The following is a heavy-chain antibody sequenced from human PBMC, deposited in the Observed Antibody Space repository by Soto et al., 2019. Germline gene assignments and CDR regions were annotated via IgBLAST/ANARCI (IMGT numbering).Heavy chain of an antibody. Sequence: QVPLVESGGGVVQPGRSLRLSCAASGFTFGIYGMHWVRQAPGKGLEWVAVIWYDGSIKYHADSVKGRFTISRDNXKNTVYLQMNSMRDEDTAVYYCARATSGSFDALDMWGQGTMVTVSS. D-gene: IGHD1-26*01. CDR1: GFTFGIYG. J-gene: IGHJ3*02. V-gene: IGHV3-33*01. CDR2: IWYDGSIK. CDR3: ARATSGSFDALDM.